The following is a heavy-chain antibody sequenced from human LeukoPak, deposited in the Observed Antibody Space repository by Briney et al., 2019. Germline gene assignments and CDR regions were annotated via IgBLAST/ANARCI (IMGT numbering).Heavy chain of an antibody. J-gene: IGHJ4*02. CDR3: ARVWGGKVVTI. CDR1: GGSISSYY. Sequence: PSETLSLTCTVSGGSISSYYWGWIRQPPGKGLEWIGYIYYSGSTNYNPSLKSRVTISVDTSKNQFSLKVNSVTAADTAVYYCARVWGGKVVTIWGQGTLVTVSS. CDR2: IYYSGST. D-gene: IGHD3-16*01. V-gene: IGHV4-59*01.